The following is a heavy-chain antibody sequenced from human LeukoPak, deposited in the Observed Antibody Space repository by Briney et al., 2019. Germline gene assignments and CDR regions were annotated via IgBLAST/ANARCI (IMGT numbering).Heavy chain of an antibody. V-gene: IGHV3-48*03. J-gene: IGHJ4*02. CDR1: GFTFSSYE. D-gene: IGHD3-22*01. Sequence: GGSLRLSCAASGFTFSSYEMNWVRQAPGKGLEWVSYISSSGSTIYYADSVKGRFTISRDNAKNSLYLQMNSLRAEDTAVYYCARDTYYYDSSGYYGGDYWGQGTLVTVSS. CDR3: ARDTYYYDSSGYYGGDY. CDR2: ISSSGSTI.